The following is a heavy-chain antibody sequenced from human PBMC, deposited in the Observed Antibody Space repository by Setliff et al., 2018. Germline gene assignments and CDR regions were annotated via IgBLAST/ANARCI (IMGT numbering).Heavy chain of an antibody. CDR3: AKRGDTRTFDY. J-gene: IGHJ4*02. Sequence: GGSLRLSCAAPELIFSHTWMNWVRQAPGKGLEWVSAISARTGLTYYADSVKGRFTMSRDISKNTVYLHMTSLRAEGTAMYYCAKRGDTRTFDYWGQGTLVTVSS. D-gene: IGHD5-18*01. CDR1: ELIFSHTW. V-gene: IGHV3-23*01. CDR2: ISARTGLT.